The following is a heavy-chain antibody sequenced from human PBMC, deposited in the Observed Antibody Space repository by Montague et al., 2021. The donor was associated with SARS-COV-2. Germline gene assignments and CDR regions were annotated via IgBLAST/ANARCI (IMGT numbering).Heavy chain of an antibody. D-gene: IGHD3-10*01. Sequence: SLRLSCAASGFTFSSYAMHWVRQAPGKGLEWVAVISYDGSNKYYADSVKGRFTISRDNSKNTLYLQMNSLRAEDTAVYYCAGELLWFGDYWDQGTLVTVSS. V-gene: IGHV3-30*04. CDR3: AGELLWFGDY. J-gene: IGHJ4*02. CDR2: ISYDGSNK. CDR1: GFTFSSYA.